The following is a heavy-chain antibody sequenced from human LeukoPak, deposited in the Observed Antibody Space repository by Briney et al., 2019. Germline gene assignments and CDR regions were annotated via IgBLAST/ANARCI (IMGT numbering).Heavy chain of an antibody. D-gene: IGHD1-26*01. Sequence: GGSLRLSCAASGFTFNTYSMNWVRQAPGKGLEWVSSISSSSSYIYYADSVKGRFTISRDNAKNSLYLQMNSLRAEDTAVYYCARVRGSYFPVFDYWGQGTLVTVSS. CDR2: ISSSSSYI. CDR1: GFTFNTYS. J-gene: IGHJ4*02. V-gene: IGHV3-21*01. CDR3: ARVRGSYFPVFDY.